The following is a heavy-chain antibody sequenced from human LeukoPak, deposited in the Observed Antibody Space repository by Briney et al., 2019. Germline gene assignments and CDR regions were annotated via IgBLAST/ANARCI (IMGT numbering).Heavy chain of an antibody. V-gene: IGHV7-4-1*02. Sequence: ASVKVSCKASGYTSTSYAMNWVRQAPGQGLEWMGWINTNTGNPTYAQGFTGRFVFSLDTSVSTAYLQISSLKAEDTAVYYCARDLRWLQSPRHYYYYYMDVWGKGTTVTVSS. CDR2: INTNTGNP. CDR1: GYTSTSYA. CDR3: ARDLRWLQSPRHYYYYYMDV. D-gene: IGHD5-24*01. J-gene: IGHJ6*03.